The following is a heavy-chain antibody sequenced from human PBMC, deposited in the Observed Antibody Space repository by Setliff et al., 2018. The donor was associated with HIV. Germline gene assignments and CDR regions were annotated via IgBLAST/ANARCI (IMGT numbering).Heavy chain of an antibody. D-gene: IGHD1-20*01. Sequence: GASVKVSCKASGGTVTAYAISWVRQAPGQGLEWMGGTIPIFGTANYAQKFQDRLTISADESTSTAYMELSSLRSEDTAVYCCARGRITGSINFWGQGTLVTVSS. J-gene: IGHJ4*02. CDR2: TIPIFGTA. CDR1: GGTVTAYA. CDR3: ARGRITGSINF. V-gene: IGHV1-69*13.